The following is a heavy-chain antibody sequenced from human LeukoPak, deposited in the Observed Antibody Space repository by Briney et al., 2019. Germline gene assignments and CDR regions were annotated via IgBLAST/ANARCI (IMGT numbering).Heavy chain of an antibody. CDR3: ALGYCSGGDCYAKPYYFDH. J-gene: IGHJ4*02. CDR2: ISGTGVTA. Sequence: PGGSLRLSCAASGFIFNNYAMSWVRQAPGKGLEWVSSISGTGVTAYYADSVKGRFTISRDNSRNTLYPQMSSLRAEDTAVYYCALGYCSGGDCYAKPYYFDHWGQGTLVTVSS. V-gene: IGHV3-23*01. D-gene: IGHD2-15*01. CDR1: GFIFNNYA.